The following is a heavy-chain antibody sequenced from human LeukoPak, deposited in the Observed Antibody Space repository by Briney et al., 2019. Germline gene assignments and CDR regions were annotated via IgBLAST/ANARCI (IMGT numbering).Heavy chain of an antibody. Sequence: GGSLRLSCAASGFTFSDYYMSWIRQAPGKGLEWVSYISSSGSTIYYADSVKGRFTISRDNAKNSLYLQMNSLRAEDTAVYYCATPSGKYQLLWHAFDIWGQGTMVTVSS. CDR3: ATPSGKYQLLWHAFDI. J-gene: IGHJ3*02. V-gene: IGHV3-11*01. D-gene: IGHD2-2*01. CDR1: GFTFSDYY. CDR2: ISSSGSTI.